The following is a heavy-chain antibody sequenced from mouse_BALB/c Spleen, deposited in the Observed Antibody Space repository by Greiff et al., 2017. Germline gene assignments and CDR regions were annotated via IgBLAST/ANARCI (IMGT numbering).Heavy chain of an antibody. CDR1: GYTFTDYA. J-gene: IGHJ2*01. V-gene: IGHV1S137*01. CDR2: ISTYYGDA. D-gene: IGHD2-12*01. Sequence: VKLMESGAELVRPGVSVKISCKGSGYTFTDYAMHWVKQSHAKSLEWIGVISTYYGDASYNQKFKGKATMTVDKSSSTAYMELARLTSEDSAIYYCARGGRLLSNFDYWGQGTTLTVSS. CDR3: ARGGRLLSNFDY.